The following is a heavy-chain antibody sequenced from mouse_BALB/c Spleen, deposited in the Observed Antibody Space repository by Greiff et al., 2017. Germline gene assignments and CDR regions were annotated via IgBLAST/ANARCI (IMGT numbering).Heavy chain of an antibody. CDR3: ARIYYGSSSWYFDV. D-gene: IGHD1-1*01. V-gene: IGHV5-9-4*01. CDR2: ISSGGSYT. J-gene: IGHJ1*01. Sequence: EVHLVESGGGLVKPGGSLTLSCAASGFTFSSYAMSWVRQSPEKRLEWVAEISSGGSYTYYPDTVTGRFTISRDNAKNTLYLEMSSLRSEDTAMYYCARIYYGSSSWYFDVWGAGTTVTVSS. CDR1: GFTFSSYA.